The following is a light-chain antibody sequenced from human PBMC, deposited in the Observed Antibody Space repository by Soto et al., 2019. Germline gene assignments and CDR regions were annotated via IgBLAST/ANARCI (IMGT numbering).Light chain of an antibody. CDR3: QLYGFSPKT. CDR1: QSVSGH. CDR2: DVS. J-gene: IGKJ1*01. Sequence: VFTQSPSTLSLSPGDRATLSCRASQSVSGHFAWYQQKSGQAPRLLIFDVSTRATGIPDRFSGGGSGTDFTLTITRLEPDDFAVYYCQLYGFSPKTFGQGTKVDIK. V-gene: IGKV3-20*01.